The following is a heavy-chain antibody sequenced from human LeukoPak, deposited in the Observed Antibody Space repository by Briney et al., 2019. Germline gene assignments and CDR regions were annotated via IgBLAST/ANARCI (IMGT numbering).Heavy chain of an antibody. D-gene: IGHD5-12*01. J-gene: IGHJ2*01. CDR3: ARQWRWSFHF. CDR2: IYPGDSDT. CDR1: GYSFSTHW. Sequence: GASLKFSCKGSGYSFSTHWIGWVGQMPGKGLEWMGIIYPGDSDTRYSPSFQGQVTISADKSISTAYLQWSSLKASDTAMYYCARQWRWSFHFWARGTLVTVSS. V-gene: IGHV5-51*01.